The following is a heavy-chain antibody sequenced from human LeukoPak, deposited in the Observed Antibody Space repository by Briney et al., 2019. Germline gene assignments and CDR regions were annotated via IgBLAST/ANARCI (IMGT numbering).Heavy chain of an antibody. J-gene: IGHJ4*02. CDR3: ARESDPYYFDY. V-gene: IGHV1-46*01. CDR1: GYTFTSHY. Sequence: ASVKVSCKASGYTFTSHYMHWVRQAPGQGLEWMGIINSSGDYTSYAQKFQGRVTMTRDTSTSILYMELSGLRSEDTAVYYCARESDPYYFDYWGQGTLVTVSS. CDR2: INSSGDYT.